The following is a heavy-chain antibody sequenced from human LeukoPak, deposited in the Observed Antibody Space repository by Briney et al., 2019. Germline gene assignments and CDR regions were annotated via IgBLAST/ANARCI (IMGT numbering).Heavy chain of an antibody. CDR3: ARRTSFGYSSGLGQNYYYYYGMDV. Sequence: GESLKISCKGSGYSFASYWIGWVRQMPGKGLEWMGIIYPGDSDTRYSPFFQGQVTISADKSISTAYLQWSSLKASDTAMYYCARRTSFGYSSGLGQNYYYYYGMDVWGQGTTVTVSS. CDR2: IYPGDSDT. D-gene: IGHD6-25*01. CDR1: GYSFASYW. J-gene: IGHJ6*02. V-gene: IGHV5-51*01.